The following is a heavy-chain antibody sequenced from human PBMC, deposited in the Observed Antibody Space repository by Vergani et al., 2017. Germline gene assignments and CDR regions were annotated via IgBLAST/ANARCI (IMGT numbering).Heavy chain of an antibody. CDR2: INHSGST. CDR3: ARATIAARRSGGYWYFEL. V-gene: IGHV4-34*01. D-gene: IGHD6-6*01. Sequence: QVQLQQWGAGLLKPSETLSLTCAVYGGSFSGYYWSWIRQPPGKGLEWIGEINHSGSTNYNPSLKSRVTISVDTSKNQFSLKLSSVTAADTAVYYCARATIAARRSGGYWYFELWGRGTLVTVSS. CDR1: GGSFSGYY. J-gene: IGHJ2*01.